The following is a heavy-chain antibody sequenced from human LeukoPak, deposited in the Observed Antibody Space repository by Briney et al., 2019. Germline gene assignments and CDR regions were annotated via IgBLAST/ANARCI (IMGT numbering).Heavy chain of an antibody. CDR1: GGSISSHC. Sequence: PSETLSLTCSVSGGSISSHCWGWIRRPPGKGLEWLGCINYSGSTHYNPSLESRVTISAATSKNQFSLKLSSVTAADTAVYYCARRLPAAGTLDYWGQGTLVTVSS. V-gene: IGHV4-59*08. D-gene: IGHD6-13*01. J-gene: IGHJ4*02. CDR3: ARRLPAAGTLDY. CDR2: INYSGST.